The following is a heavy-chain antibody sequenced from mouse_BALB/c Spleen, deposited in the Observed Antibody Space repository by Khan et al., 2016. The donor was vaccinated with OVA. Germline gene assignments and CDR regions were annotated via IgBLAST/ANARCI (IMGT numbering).Heavy chain of an antibody. V-gene: IGHV9-3-1*01. CDR1: GYTFTNYG. CDR2: INTYTGEP. CDR3: ARGGRRAMDY. D-gene: IGHD3-3*01. Sequence: QIQLVQSGPELKKPGETVKISCKASGYTFTNYGVNWVKQTPGKGLKWMGWINTYTGEPTYAADFKGRFAFSLETSASTAFLQINNLKNEDTATYFCARGGRRAMDYWGQGTSVTVSA. J-gene: IGHJ4*01.